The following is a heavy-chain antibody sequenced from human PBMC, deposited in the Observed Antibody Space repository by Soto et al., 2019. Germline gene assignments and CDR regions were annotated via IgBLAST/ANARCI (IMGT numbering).Heavy chain of an antibody. V-gene: IGHV4-39*01. CDR1: GGSMRRSSYY. Sequence: LSLTCTVSGGSMRRSSYYWGWIRQTPGTGLEWIASIYYSGSTYNNPSLRSRVSMSIDTSKDQFSLKLKSVTAADTALYFCARQRTSVVTQAYFDVWGPGSLVTVSS. CDR2: IYYSGST. J-gene: IGHJ4*02. CDR3: ARQRTSVVTQAYFDV. D-gene: IGHD2-21*02.